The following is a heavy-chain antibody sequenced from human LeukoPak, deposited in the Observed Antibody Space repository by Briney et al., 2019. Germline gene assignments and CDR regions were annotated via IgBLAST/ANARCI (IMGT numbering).Heavy chain of an antibody. J-gene: IGHJ5*02. V-gene: IGHV3-23*01. D-gene: IGHD3-3*01. CDR3: AKDRFRPTIFGVGNWFDP. CDR2: ISGSGGST. CDR1: GFTFSSYA. Sequence: GSLRLSCAASGFTFSSYAMSRVRQALGKGLEWVSAISGSGGSTYYADSVKGRFTISRDNSKNTLYLQMNSLRAEDTAVYYCAKDRFRPTIFGVGNWFDPWGQGTLVTVSS.